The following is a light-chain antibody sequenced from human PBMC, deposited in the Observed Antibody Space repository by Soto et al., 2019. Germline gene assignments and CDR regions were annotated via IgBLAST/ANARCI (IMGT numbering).Light chain of an antibody. V-gene: IGKV1-39*01. CDR2: GAS. J-gene: IGKJ1*01. CDR3: QQYSTYMWT. CDR1: QSISRN. Sequence: DIQMTQSPSSLSASVGDRVTITCRASQSISRNLNWYQQKPGTAPKLLMFGASTLQSGVPSRFSGSGSGTEFTLTISSLQPDDFATYYCQQYSTYMWTFGQGTKVDI.